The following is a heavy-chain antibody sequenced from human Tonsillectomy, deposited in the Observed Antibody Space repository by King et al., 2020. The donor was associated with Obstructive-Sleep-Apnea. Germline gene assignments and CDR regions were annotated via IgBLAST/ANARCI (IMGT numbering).Heavy chain of an antibody. CDR1: GFTFSSYG. Sequence: QLVQSGGGVVQPGRSLRLSCAASGFTFSSYGMHLVRQAPGKGREWVTIISYDGSNKKYADSVKGRFTIFRDNTKNTPYRQKNSMRPEDTAVYYCAKDNYGDYVAAPDFWGQGTLVTVSS. D-gene: IGHD4-17*01. CDR2: ISYDGSNK. J-gene: IGHJ4*02. CDR3: AKDNYGDYVAAPDF. V-gene: IGHV3-30*18.